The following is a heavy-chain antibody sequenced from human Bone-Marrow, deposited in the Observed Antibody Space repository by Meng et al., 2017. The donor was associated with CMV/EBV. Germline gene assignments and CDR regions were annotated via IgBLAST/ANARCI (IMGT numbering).Heavy chain of an antibody. J-gene: IGHJ3*02. D-gene: IGHD2-15*01. V-gene: IGHV3-21*01. CDR2: ISTSSIYI. CDR3: ARLGYCSGGSCYKGQGSLQGVAFDI. CDR1: GFTFSGYG. Sequence: GGSLRLSCTASGFTFSGYGMHWVRQAPGKGLEWISSISTSSIYIHYADSVKGRFTISRDNAKNSLNLQMNSLRAEDTAVYYCARLGYCSGGSCYKGQGSLQGVAFDIWGQGTMVTVSS.